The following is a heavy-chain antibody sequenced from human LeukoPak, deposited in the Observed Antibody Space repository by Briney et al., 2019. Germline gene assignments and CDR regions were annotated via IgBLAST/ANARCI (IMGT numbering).Heavy chain of an antibody. CDR2: IRYDGSNK. D-gene: IGHD2-21*01. CDR3: AREGVFPNAFDI. J-gene: IGHJ3*02. V-gene: IGHV3-30*02. CDR1: GFTFSSYG. Sequence: GGSLRLSCAASGFTFSSYGMHWVRQAPGKGLEWVAFIRYDGSNKYYADSVKGRFTISRDNSKNTLYLQMNSLRAEDTAVYYCAREGVFPNAFDIWGQGTMVTVSS.